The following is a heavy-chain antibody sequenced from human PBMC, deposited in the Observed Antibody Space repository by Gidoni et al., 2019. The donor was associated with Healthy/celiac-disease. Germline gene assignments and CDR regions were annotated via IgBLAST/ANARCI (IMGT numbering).Heavy chain of an antibody. V-gene: IGHV4-39*01. Sequence: GPGLVKPSETLSLTCTVSGGSISSSSYYWGWIRQPPGKGLEWIGSIYYSGSTYYNPSLKSRVTISVDTSKNQFSLKLSSVTAADTAVYYCASPDREVGATAFDIWGQGTMVTVSS. CDR3: ASPDREVGATAFDI. J-gene: IGHJ3*02. CDR1: GGSISSSSYY. CDR2: IYYSGST. D-gene: IGHD1-26*01.